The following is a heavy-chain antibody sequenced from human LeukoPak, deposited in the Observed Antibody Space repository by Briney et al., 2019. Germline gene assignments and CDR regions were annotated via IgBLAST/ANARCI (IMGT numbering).Heavy chain of an antibody. CDR2: ISSSSSYI. Sequence: PGGSLRPSCAASGFTFSSYSMNWVRQAPGKGLEWVSSISSSSSYIYYADSVKGRFTISRDNAKNSQYLQMNSLRAEDTAVYYCARDPLPTVPYEKPWGQGTLVTVSS. CDR1: GFTFSSYS. D-gene: IGHD4-17*01. J-gene: IGHJ5*02. V-gene: IGHV3-21*01. CDR3: ARDPLPTVPYEKP.